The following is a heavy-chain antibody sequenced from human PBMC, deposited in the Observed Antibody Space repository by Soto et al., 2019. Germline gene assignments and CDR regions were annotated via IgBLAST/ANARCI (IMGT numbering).Heavy chain of an antibody. J-gene: IGHJ2*01. V-gene: IGHV1-3*01. CDR2: INAGNGNT. CDR1: GYTFTSYA. CDR3: ARDPESSSWSLDWYFDL. Sequence: GASVKVSCKASGYTFTSYAMHWVRQAPGQSLEWMGWINAGNGNTKYSQKFQGRVTITRDTSASTAYMELSSLRSEDTAVYYCARDPESSSWSLDWYFDLWGRGTLGTGSS. D-gene: IGHD6-13*01.